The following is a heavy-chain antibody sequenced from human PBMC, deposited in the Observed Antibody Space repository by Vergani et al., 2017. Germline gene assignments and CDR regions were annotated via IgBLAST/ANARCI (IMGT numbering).Heavy chain of an antibody. CDR1: GGSISSGSYY. Sequence: QVQLQESGPGLVKPSQTLSLTCTVSGGSISSGSYYWSWIRQPAGKGLEWIGRIYTSGSTNYNPSLKSRVTISVDRSKNQFSLKLSSVTAADTAVYYCARQNILGYYYYGMDVWGQGTTVTVSS. J-gene: IGHJ6*02. V-gene: IGHV4-61*02. CDR3: ARQNILGYYYYGMDV. D-gene: IGHD3-9*01. CDR2: IYTSGST.